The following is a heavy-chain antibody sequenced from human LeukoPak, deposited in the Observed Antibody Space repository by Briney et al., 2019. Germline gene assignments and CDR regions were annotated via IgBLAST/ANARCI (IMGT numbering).Heavy chain of an antibody. CDR1: GFTFIDYY. J-gene: IGHJ4*02. Sequence: GGSLRLSCAASGFTFIDYYMSWIGQAPGKGLEWVSYISSSGSTIYYADSVKGRFTISMDNAKNSLYLQMNSLRAEDTAVYYCAREDSSGYSLGYWGQGTLVTVSS. D-gene: IGHD2-15*01. V-gene: IGHV3-11*04. CDR3: AREDSSGYSLGY. CDR2: ISSSGSTI.